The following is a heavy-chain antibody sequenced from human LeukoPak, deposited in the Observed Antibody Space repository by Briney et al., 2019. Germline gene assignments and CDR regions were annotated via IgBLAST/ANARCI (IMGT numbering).Heavy chain of an antibody. CDR3: ARWYPLGY. CDR2: IYYSGST. Sequence: SETLSFTCSVSGGSISSSSYYWGWIRQPPGKGLEWIGSIYYSGSTYYNPSLKSRVTISVDTSKNQFSLKLSSVTAADTAVYYCARWYPLGYWGQGTLVTVSS. V-gene: IGHV4-39*01. CDR1: GGSISSSSYY. D-gene: IGHD4-23*01. J-gene: IGHJ4*02.